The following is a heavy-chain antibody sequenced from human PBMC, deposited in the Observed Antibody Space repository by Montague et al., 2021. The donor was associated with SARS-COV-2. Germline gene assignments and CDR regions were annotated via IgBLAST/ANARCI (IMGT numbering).Heavy chain of an antibody. J-gene: IGHJ2*01. D-gene: IGHD3-3*01. CDR3: ARLNGWGIVFLVAVPRKNCYFDV. Sequence: SETLSLTCTVSGASISSRSYYWGWIRQPPGKGLEWIGFKYYSGSTYYNPTLKSRVTISVDTSKNQFSLTLNSVTAADTAVYYCARLNGWGIVFLVAVPRKNCYFDVWGRGTLVTVSS. CDR2: KYYSGST. V-gene: IGHV4-39*01. CDR1: GASISSRSYY.